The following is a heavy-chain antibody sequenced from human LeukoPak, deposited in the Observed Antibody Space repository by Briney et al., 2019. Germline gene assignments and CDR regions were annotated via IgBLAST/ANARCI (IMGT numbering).Heavy chain of an antibody. V-gene: IGHV3-7*03. CDR3: ARDRQGPFDY. J-gene: IGHJ4*02. Sequence: GGSLRLSCAASGFNFSSYWMSWVRQAPGKGLEWVANIKQDGSEKYYVDSVKGRFTISRDNAKNSLYLQMNSLRAEDTAVYYCARDRQGPFDYWGQGTLVTVSS. CDR1: GFNFSSYW. CDR2: IKQDGSEK. D-gene: IGHD6-6*01.